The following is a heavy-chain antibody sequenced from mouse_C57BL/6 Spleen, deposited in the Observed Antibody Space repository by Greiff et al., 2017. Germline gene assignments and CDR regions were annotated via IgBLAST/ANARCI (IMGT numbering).Heavy chain of an antibody. J-gene: IGHJ4*01. CDR2: ILPGSGST. Sequence: VQLQQSGAELMKPGASVKLSCKATGYTFTGYWIEWVKQRPGHGLEWIGEILPGSGSTNYIEKFKGKATFTADTSSNTAYMQLSSLATEDSAIYYCARFPGAMDYWGQRTSVTVSS. V-gene: IGHV1-9*01. CDR1: GYTFTGYW. CDR3: ARFPGAMDY.